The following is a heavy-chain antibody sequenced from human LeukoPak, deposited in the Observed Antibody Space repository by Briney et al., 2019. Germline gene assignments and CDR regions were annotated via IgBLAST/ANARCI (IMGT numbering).Heavy chain of an antibody. Sequence: GGSLRLSCAASGFTFDDYAMHWVRQAPGKGLEWVSGISGSGGSTYYADSVKGRFTISRDNSKNTLYLQMNSLGAEDTAVYYCAKGGSYYAPSGFDPWGQGTLVTVSS. CDR2: ISGSGGST. J-gene: IGHJ5*02. D-gene: IGHD1-26*01. CDR1: GFTFDDYA. V-gene: IGHV3-23*01. CDR3: AKGGSYYAPSGFDP.